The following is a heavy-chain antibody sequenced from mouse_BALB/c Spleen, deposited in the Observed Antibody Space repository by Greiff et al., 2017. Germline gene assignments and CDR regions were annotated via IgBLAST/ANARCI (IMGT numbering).Heavy chain of an antibody. D-gene: IGHD2-14*01. J-gene: IGHJ3*01. Sequence: DVKLQESGPGLVQPSQSLSLTCSVTGYSITSGYYWNWIRQFPGNKLEWMGYISYDGSNNYNPSLKNRISITRDTSKNQFFLKLNSVTTEDTATYYCARNYRNDWFAYWGQGTLVTVSA. CDR3: ARNYRNDWFAY. CDR1: GYSITSGYY. V-gene: IGHV3-6*02. CDR2: ISYDGSN.